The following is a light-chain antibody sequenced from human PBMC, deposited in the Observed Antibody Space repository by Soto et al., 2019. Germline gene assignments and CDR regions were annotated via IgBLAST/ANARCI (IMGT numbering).Light chain of an antibody. J-gene: IGKJ1*01. CDR1: QSVSNNY. Sequence: EIVLTQSPGTLSLSPGERATLSCRASQSVSNNYLAWYQQKPGQAPRLVIFAVSIRAPGIPDRFSGSGSGTDFTLTINRLEREDFAVYYCQQYGSSRWTFGQGTKVDI. CDR2: AVS. CDR3: QQYGSSRWT. V-gene: IGKV3-20*01.